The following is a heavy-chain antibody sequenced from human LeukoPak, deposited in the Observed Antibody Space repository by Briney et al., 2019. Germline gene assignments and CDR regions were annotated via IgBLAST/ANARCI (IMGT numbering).Heavy chain of an antibody. CDR3: ARVSVCLRCRFDY. D-gene: IGHD5/OR15-5a*01. CDR1: GFXFSSYW. V-gene: IGHV3-74*01. Sequence: GGSLRLSCAASGFXFSSYWIHWVRHAPGKGPVWFSHIGPDGGTPIYADSVNGRFTISRDNAKNTLYLQMNSLRADDTAVYYCARVSVCLRCRFDYWGQVTLVTVSS. CDR2: IGPDGGTP. J-gene: IGHJ4*02.